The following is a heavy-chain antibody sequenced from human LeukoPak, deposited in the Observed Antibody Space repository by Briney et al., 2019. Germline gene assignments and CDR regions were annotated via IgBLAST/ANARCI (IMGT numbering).Heavy chain of an antibody. CDR2: ISAYNGNT. V-gene: IGHV1-18*01. Sequence: ASAEVSCKASGYTFTSYGISWVRQAPGQGLEWMGWISAYNGNTNYAQKLQGRVTMTTDTSTSTAYMELRSLRSDDTAVYYCARDFTMPYLDYWGQGTLVTVSS. CDR3: ARDFTMPYLDY. J-gene: IGHJ4*02. D-gene: IGHD3-10*01. CDR1: GYTFTSYG.